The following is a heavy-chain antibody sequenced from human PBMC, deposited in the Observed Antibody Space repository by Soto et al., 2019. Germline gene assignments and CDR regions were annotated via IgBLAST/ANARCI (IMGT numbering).Heavy chain of an antibody. J-gene: IGHJ4*02. D-gene: IGHD3-10*01. CDR2: IIPIFGTA. CDR1: GGTLSSHA. V-gene: IGHV1-69*06. Sequence: SVKVSCKASGGTLSSHAISWVRQAPGQGLEWMGGIIPIFGTANYAQKFQGRVTITADKSTSTAYMELSSLRSEDTAVYYCAREYYGSGSYYNVMGYWGQGTLVTVSS. CDR3: AREYYGSGSYYNVMGY.